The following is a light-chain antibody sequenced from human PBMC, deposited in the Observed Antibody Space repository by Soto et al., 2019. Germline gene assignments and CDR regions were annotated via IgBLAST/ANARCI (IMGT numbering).Light chain of an antibody. Sequence: EIVMTQSPATLSVSPGERATLSCRASQSVSSNLAWYKQKPGQAPRLLIYGASNRATGIPARFSGSGSGTEFTLTISSLQSEEFAVYYCQQYNNWPPVTFGGGTKVEIK. CDR1: QSVSSN. CDR3: QQYNNWPPVT. CDR2: GAS. V-gene: IGKV3-15*01. J-gene: IGKJ4*01.